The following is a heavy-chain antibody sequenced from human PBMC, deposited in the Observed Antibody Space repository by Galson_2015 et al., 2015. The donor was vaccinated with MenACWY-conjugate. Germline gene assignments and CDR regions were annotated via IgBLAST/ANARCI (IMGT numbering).Heavy chain of an antibody. CDR2: IRGSGTST. D-gene: IGHD3-22*01. V-gene: IGHV3-23*01. Sequence: SLRLSCAASGFTFSSYTMSWVRQAPGKGLEWVSTIRGSGTSTYYADSVKGRVAISRDNSRNTLYLQMNSLRVEDTAVYYCAKGPLYDSSGSDSDYFEYWGLGTLVTVSS. J-gene: IGHJ4*02. CDR3: AKGPLYDSSGSDSDYFEY. CDR1: GFTFSSYT.